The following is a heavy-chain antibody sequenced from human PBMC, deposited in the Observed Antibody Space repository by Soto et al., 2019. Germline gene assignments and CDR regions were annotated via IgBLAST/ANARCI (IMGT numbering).Heavy chain of an antibody. CDR2: INPNSGGT. CDR1: GYTFTGYY. Sequence: QVQLVQSGAEVKKPGASVKVSCKASGYTFTGYYMHWVRQAPGQGLEWMGWINPNSGGTNYAQKFQGWVIMTRDTSISTAYMELSRLRSDDTAVYYCARDSCSSTSCYLFDYWGQGTLVTVSS. D-gene: IGHD2-2*01. J-gene: IGHJ4*02. CDR3: ARDSCSSTSCYLFDY. V-gene: IGHV1-2*04.